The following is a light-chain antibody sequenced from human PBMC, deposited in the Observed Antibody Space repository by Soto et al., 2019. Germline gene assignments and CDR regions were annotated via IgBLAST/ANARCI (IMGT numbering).Light chain of an antibody. Sequence: VMTQSPTTLSVSPGERATLSCMASQSVNSNLAWYQQKPRQAPRLLIYCASSRAAGIPARFSGSGSGTEFTLPISSLQSEDFAVYYCQQYNKWPPLTFGGGTKVDI. J-gene: IGKJ4*01. CDR3: QQYNKWPPLT. CDR1: QSVNSN. CDR2: CAS. V-gene: IGKV3-15*01.